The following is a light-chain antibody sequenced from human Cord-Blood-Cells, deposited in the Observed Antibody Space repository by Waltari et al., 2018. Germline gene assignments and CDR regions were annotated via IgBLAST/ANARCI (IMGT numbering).Light chain of an antibody. Sequence: QSALTQPASVSGSPRQSITIPCTGTSSAVGSSNLVPWYQQHPGKAPKLLIYEGSKRPAGVSNRFSGSKSGNTASLTISGLQAEDEADYYCCSYAGSSTWVFGGGTKLTVL. J-gene: IGLJ3*02. CDR2: EGS. V-gene: IGLV2-23*01. CDR1: SSAVGSSNL. CDR3: CSYAGSSTWV.